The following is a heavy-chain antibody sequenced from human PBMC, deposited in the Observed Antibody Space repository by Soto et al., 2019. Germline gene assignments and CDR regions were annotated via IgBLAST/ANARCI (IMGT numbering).Heavy chain of an antibody. CDR3: AKDLQSYGDYDYYCYGMDV. D-gene: IGHD4-17*01. CDR1: GFTFSTYG. J-gene: IGHJ6*02. Sequence: QVQLVESGGGEVQPGRSLTISCAASGFTFSTYGMHWVRQPPGKGLEWVAVISSDGTNKFYSDSVKGRFTISRDNFKNPLTLQMNSLRADDTAVYSCAKDLQSYGDYDYYCYGMDVWGLGTRVTVSS. CDR2: ISSDGTNK. V-gene: IGHV3-30*18.